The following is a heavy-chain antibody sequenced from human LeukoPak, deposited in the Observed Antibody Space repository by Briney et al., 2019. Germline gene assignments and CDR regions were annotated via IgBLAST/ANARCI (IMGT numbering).Heavy chain of an antibody. J-gene: IGHJ4*02. CDR3: SRQVSGYENYFDY. V-gene: IGHV1-69*13. CDR2: IIPIFGTA. CDR1: GGTFSSYA. Sequence: SVKVSCKASGGTFSSYAISWVRQAPGQGLEWMGGIIPIFGTANYAQKFQGRVTITADESASTAYMELSSLRSEDTAVYYCSRQVSGYENYFDYWGQGTLVTVSS. D-gene: IGHD5-12*01.